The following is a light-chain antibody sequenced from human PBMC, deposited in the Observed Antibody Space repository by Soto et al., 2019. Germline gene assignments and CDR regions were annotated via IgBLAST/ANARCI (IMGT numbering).Light chain of an antibody. CDR1: HNVNTN. V-gene: IGKV3-15*01. CDR3: QQYDHWLLT. Sequence: EIVMTQSPATLSVSPGDRATLSCRASHNVNTNLAWYQLKPGQAPRLLIYSASTRATGIPDRFSGSGFGTEVILTVSSLQSEDFAIYYCQQYDHWLLTFGQGTRLEMK. CDR2: SAS. J-gene: IGKJ5*01.